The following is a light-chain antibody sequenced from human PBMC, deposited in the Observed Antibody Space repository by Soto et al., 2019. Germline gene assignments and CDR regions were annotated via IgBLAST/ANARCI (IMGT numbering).Light chain of an antibody. Sequence: QSVLTQPPSVSGAPGQRVTISCTGSSSNIGATYDVHWYQQFPGTAPKLLIYGNNNRPSGVPDRFSGSKSGTSASLAITGRQAEDEADYYCQSYDSSLSGYVIFGGGTKVTVL. CDR1: SSNIGATYD. CDR3: QSYDSSLSGYVI. V-gene: IGLV1-40*01. J-gene: IGLJ2*01. CDR2: GNN.